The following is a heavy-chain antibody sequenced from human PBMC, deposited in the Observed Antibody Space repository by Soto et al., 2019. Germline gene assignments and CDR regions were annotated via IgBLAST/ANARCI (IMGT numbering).Heavy chain of an antibody. CDR1: GDTFSSYT. D-gene: IGHD6-19*01. J-gene: IGHJ4*02. CDR3: ARGGIAVAGTCDY. Sequence: QVQLLHSGSDVKKPGSSVRVSCKASGDTFSSYTISWVRQAPGQGLEWMGRIIPILGIANYAQKFQGRVTITADKSTSTAYMELSSLRSEDTAVYYCARGGIAVAGTCDYWGQGTLVTVSS. V-gene: IGHV1-69*02. CDR2: IIPILGIA.